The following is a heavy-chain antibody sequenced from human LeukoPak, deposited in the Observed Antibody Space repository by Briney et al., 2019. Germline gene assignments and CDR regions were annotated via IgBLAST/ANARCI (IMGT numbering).Heavy chain of an antibody. D-gene: IGHD1-26*01. J-gene: IGHJ6*03. CDR3: ARDPYSGSYGDYYYYYMDV. CDR1: GFTFSSYW. Sequence: GGSLRLSCAASGFTFSSYWMHWVRQAPGKGLVWVSRINSDGSSTNYADSVKGRFTISRDNAKNSLYLQMNSLRDEDTAVYYCARDPYSGSYGDYYYYYMDVWGKGTTVTISS. CDR2: INSDGSST. V-gene: IGHV3-74*01.